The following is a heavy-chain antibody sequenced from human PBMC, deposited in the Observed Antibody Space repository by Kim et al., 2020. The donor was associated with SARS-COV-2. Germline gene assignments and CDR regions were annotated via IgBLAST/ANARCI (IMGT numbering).Heavy chain of an antibody. V-gene: IGHV6-1*01. CDR3: AGDGGHTLDY. Sequence: DYQLSMRSRITVNSDTSKNQFSLHLNSVTPEDTAVYYCAGDGGHTLDYWGQGTLVTVSS. J-gene: IGHJ4*03. D-gene: IGHD2-15*01.